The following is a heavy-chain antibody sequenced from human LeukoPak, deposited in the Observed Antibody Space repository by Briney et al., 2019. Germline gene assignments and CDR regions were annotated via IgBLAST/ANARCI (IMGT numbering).Heavy chain of an antibody. CDR2: IYYSGST. D-gene: IGHD4-23*01. Sequence: SETLSLTCTVSGGSISSYYWSWIRQPPGKGLEWIGYIYYSGSTNYNPSLKSRVTIPVDTSKNQFSLKLSSVTAADTAVYYCASSTVVTPKGYFDYWGQGTLVTVSS. CDR1: GGSISSYY. J-gene: IGHJ4*02. CDR3: ASSTVVTPKGYFDY. V-gene: IGHV4-59*08.